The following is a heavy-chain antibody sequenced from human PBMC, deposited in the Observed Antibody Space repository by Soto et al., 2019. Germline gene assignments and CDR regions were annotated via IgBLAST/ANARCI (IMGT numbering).Heavy chain of an antibody. Sequence: QDRLVQSGVEVKKPGASVRVSCKASGYSFTNYGITWVRQAPGQVCEWMGWISAYNGNTNYAQKFQGRVTLTTDASTSTAYLELRSLRSDDTAVYYCARDRGVAPPVAGNTHYYYYMDVWGKGTTVTVSS. V-gene: IGHV1-18*01. CDR2: ISAYNGNT. CDR1: GYSFTNYG. CDR3: ARDRGVAPPVAGNTHYYYYMDV. D-gene: IGHD6-19*01. J-gene: IGHJ6*03.